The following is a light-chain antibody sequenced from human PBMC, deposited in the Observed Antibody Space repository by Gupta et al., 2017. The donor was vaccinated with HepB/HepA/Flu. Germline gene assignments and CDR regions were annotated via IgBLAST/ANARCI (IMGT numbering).Light chain of an antibody. CDR3: QHRSYWPFT. V-gene: IGKV3-11*01. CDR2: DAS. Sequence: EIVLTQSPGMLSLSTGEKAPPACRASESVSTSLVWYQQRPGQAPTLLIFDASSRATDIPGRFSGSGSGTDFTLTISSLEPEDFAVYYCQHRSYWPFTFGPGTIVDIK. J-gene: IGKJ3*01. CDR1: ESVSTS.